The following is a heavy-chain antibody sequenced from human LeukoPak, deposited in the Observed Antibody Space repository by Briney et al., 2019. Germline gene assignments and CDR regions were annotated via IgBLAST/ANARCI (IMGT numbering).Heavy chain of an antibody. V-gene: IGHV1-46*01. CDR3: ARSKSNLDY. Sequence: GASVKVSCKASGYTFVNYYLHLVRQAPGQGLEWIGIINSNNGRTTYAQKFQDRVTLTRDTSTNTVYMELTGLTSEDKAVYFCARSKSNLDYWGQGTLLTVSS. CDR2: INSNNGRT. J-gene: IGHJ4*02. CDR1: GYTFVNYY.